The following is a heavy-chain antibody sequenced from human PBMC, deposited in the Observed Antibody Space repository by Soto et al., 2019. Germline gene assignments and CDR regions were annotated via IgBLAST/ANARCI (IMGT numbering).Heavy chain of an antibody. V-gene: IGHV5-51*01. Sequence: GESLKISCKASNTTHWIGWVRQKPGKGLEWMGIIYPGDSDTKYSPSFQGQVTISVDKSISTAYLHWSSLKASDTATYYCARLVNYYFGMDVWGLGTTVTVSS. CDR2: IYPGDSDT. CDR3: ARLVNYYFGMDV. J-gene: IGHJ6*02. CDR1: NTTHW.